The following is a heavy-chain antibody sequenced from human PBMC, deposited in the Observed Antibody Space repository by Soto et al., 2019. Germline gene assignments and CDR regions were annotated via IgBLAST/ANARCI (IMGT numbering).Heavy chain of an antibody. D-gene: IGHD1-1*01. CDR1: GGSISSSSYY. CDR2: IYYSGST. V-gene: IGHV4-39*01. Sequence: QLQLQESGPGLVKPSETLSLTCTVSGGSISSSSYYWGWIRQPPGKGLEWIGSIYYSGSTYYNPPLKSRVTLSVDTSKNQFSLKLSSVTAADTAVYYCARHDWNGVDYWGQGTLVTVSS. CDR3: ARHDWNGVDY. J-gene: IGHJ4*02.